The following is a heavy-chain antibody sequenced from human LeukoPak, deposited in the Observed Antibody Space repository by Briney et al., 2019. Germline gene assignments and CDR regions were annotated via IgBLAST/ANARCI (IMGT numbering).Heavy chain of an antibody. Sequence: GGSLRLSCAASGLTVSGNYMSWVRQAPGKGLEWVSVIYSDGTTTYYADSVKGRFTISRDNSKNTLYLQMNSLRAEDTAVYYCARIYSSGYPLDYWGQGTLVTVSS. CDR1: GLTVSGNY. CDR3: ARIYSSGYPLDY. D-gene: IGHD3-22*01. V-gene: IGHV3-53*01. CDR2: IYSDGTTT. J-gene: IGHJ4*02.